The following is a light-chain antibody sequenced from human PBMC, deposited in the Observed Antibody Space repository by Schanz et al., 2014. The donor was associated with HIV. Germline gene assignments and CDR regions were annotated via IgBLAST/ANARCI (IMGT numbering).Light chain of an antibody. V-gene: IGLV2-14*03. CDR2: DVS. J-gene: IGLJ1*01. Sequence: QSALTQPASVSGSPGQSITISCTGTSSDVGTYKFVSWYQQHPGKAPKLMIYDVSNRPSGVSNRFSGSKSGNTASLTISGLQAEDEADYYCSSYTSSNTDVFGTGTKLTVL. CDR3: SSYTSSNTDV. CDR1: SSDVGTYKF.